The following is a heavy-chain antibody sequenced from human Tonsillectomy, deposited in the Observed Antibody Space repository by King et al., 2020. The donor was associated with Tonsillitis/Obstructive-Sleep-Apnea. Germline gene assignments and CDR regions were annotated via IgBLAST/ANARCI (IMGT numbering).Heavy chain of an antibody. Sequence: VQLVESGGGLVKPGGSLRLSCAASGFTFSDYYMSWIRQAPGKGLEWVSYMSSSSGYTNYADSVKGRFTISRDNAKNSLYLQMDSRRAEDTAVYYCASHRGVAAPSIAHYFDYWGQGTLVTVSS. CDR2: MSSSSGYT. V-gene: IGHV3-11*06. D-gene: IGHD6-19*01. CDR3: ASHRGVAAPSIAHYFDY. CDR1: GFTFSDYY. J-gene: IGHJ4*02.